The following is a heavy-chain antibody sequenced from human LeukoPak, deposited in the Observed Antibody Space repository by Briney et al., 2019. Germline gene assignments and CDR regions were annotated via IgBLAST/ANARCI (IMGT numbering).Heavy chain of an antibody. V-gene: IGHV3-30-3*01. J-gene: IGHJ4*02. CDR2: ISYDGSNK. Sequence: GGSLRLSCAASGFTFSSYAMHWVRQAPGKGLEWVAVISYDGSNKYYADSVKGRFTISRDNSKNTLYLQMNSLRAEDTAVYYCARSYGSGSSAPSNYWGQGTLVTVSS. CDR1: GFTFSSYA. D-gene: IGHD3-10*01. CDR3: ARSYGSGSSAPSNY.